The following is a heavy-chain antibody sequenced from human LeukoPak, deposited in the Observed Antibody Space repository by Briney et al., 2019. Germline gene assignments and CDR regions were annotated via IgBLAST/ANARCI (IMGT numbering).Heavy chain of an antibody. V-gene: IGHV4-38-2*02. CDR3: ARGLWFGDENPPYFDY. J-gene: IGHJ4*02. D-gene: IGHD3-10*01. Sequence: SETLSLTCTVSGYSISSGYYWGWIRQPPGKGLEWIGSIYHSGSTYYNPSLKSRVTISVDTSKNQFSLKLSSVTAADTAVYYCARGLWFGDENPPYFDYWGQGILVTVSS. CDR2: IYHSGST. CDR1: GYSISSGYY.